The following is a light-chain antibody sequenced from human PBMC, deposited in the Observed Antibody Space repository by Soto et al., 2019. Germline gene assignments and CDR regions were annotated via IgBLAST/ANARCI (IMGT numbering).Light chain of an antibody. CDR2: DVS. Sequence: QYVLSHPASVAWSPGHSITISCTGTSTDIGDYNYVSWYQHHPGKAPKLILYDVSNRPSGVSNRFSGSKSGNTASLTISGLQPEDEADYYCNSYSGSGTLHVFGTGTKVTV. CDR1: STDIGDYNY. CDR3: NSYSGSGTLHV. V-gene: IGLV2-14*01. J-gene: IGLJ1*01.